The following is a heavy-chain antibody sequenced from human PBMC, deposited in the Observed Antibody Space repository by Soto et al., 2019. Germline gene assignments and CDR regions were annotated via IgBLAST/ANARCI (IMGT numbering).Heavy chain of an antibody. CDR3: ARLGASSSNYYDFFGPGFDP. CDR2: IYYSGTT. CDR1: GASISSGSSY. Sequence: PSETLSLTCTVSGASISSGSSYWGWIRQSPGKGLEWIGTIYYSGTTFYNPSLKSRVTMSVDTSKNQFSVKLSSVTATDTAVYYCARLGASSSNYYDFFGPGFDPWGQGTLVTVSS. D-gene: IGHD3-3*01. V-gene: IGHV4-39*01. J-gene: IGHJ5*02.